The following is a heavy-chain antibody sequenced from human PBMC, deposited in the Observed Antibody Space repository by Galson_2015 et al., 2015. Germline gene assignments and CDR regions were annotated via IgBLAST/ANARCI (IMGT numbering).Heavy chain of an antibody. J-gene: IGHJ4*02. V-gene: IGHV3-33*01. CDR1: GIRFRNYG. Sequence: SLRLSCATSGIRFRNYGMHWVRQAPGKGLEWVAITYYDGSNKFYADSVRGRFTISRDNSKSTLFLQMNNLRAEDAALYYCATDQRQNYFDYWGQGTLVTVSS. CDR2: TYYDGSNK. CDR3: ATDQRQNYFDY.